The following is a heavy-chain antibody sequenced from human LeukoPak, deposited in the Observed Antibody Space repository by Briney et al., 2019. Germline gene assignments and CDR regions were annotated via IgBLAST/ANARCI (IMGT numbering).Heavy chain of an antibody. CDR1: GFTFSNYW. CDR3: VRDGSEHAYGDYWPLDY. CDR2: LKQDGSAK. J-gene: IGHJ4*02. D-gene: IGHD4-17*01. Sequence: PGGSLRLSCVASGFTFSNYWMSWVRQAPGKGLEWVGNLKQDGSAKYYVDSVEGRFTISRDNAKNSLYLQMKSLRAEDTALYYCVRDGSEHAYGDYWPLDYWGQGTLVTVSS. V-gene: IGHV3-7*03.